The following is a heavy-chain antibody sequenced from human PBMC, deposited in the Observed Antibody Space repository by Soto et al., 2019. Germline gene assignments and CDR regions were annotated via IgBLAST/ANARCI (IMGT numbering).Heavy chain of an antibody. CDR1: GFTFSSYS. V-gene: IGHV3-21*01. CDR3: ARSLYYDYIWGSFGY. J-gene: IGHJ4*02. Sequence: GGSLRLSCAASGFTFSSYSMNWVRQAPGKGLEWVSSISSSSSYIYYADSVKGRFTISRDNAKNSLYLQMNSLRAEDTAVYYCARSLYYDYIWGSFGYWGQGTLVTVSS. CDR2: ISSSSSYI. D-gene: IGHD3-16*01.